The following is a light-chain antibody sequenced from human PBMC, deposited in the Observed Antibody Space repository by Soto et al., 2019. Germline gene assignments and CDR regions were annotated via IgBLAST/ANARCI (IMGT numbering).Light chain of an antibody. Sequence: EIVLTQSPATLSLSPGERATLSCRASQSVSSYLAWYQQQPGQAPRLLIYDASNRATGIPARFSGSVSGTDFTLTISSLEPEDFAVYYCQQRSNWPLTFGGGTKVEIK. CDR2: DAS. CDR3: QQRSNWPLT. J-gene: IGKJ4*01. V-gene: IGKV3-11*01. CDR1: QSVSSY.